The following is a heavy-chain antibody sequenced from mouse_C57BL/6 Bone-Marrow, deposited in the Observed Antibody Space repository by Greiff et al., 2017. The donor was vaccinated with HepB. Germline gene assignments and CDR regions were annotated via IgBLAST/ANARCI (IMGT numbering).Heavy chain of an antibody. D-gene: IGHD2-12*01. CDR2: ISNGGGST. V-gene: IGHV5-12*01. CDR3: ARHVNYSFDY. J-gene: IGHJ2*01. CDR1: GFTFSDYY. Sequence: EVHLVESGGGLVQPGGSLKLSCAASGFTFSDYYMYWVRQTPEKRLEWVAYISNGGGSTYYPDTVKGRFTISRDNAKNTLYLQMSRLKSEDTAMYYCARHVNYSFDYWGQGTTLTVSS.